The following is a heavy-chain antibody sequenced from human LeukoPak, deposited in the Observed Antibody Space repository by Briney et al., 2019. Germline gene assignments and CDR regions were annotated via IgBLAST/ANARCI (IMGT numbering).Heavy chain of an antibody. CDR1: GGSISSYY. D-gene: IGHD2-21*02. CDR2: IYYSGST. Sequence: SETLSLTCTVSGGSISSYYWSWIRQPPGKGLEWIGYIYYSGSTNYNPSLKSRVTISVDTSKNQFSLKLSSVTAADTAVYYCARAYCGGDCYFGYYFDYWGQGTLVAVSS. CDR3: ARAYCGGDCYFGYYFDY. J-gene: IGHJ4*02. V-gene: IGHV4-59*01.